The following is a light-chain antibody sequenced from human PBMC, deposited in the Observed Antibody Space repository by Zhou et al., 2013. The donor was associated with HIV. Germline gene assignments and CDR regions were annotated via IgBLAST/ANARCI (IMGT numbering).Light chain of an antibody. Sequence: EIVMTQSPATLSVSPGERATFSCRASQSVSSNLAWYQQKPGQAPRLLIYGASTRATGIPARFSGSVSGTEFTLTISSLQSEDFAVYYCQQYDNWYTFGQGTKLEIK. V-gene: IGKV3-15*01. CDR3: QQYDNWYT. CDR2: GAS. CDR1: QSVSSN. J-gene: IGKJ2*01.